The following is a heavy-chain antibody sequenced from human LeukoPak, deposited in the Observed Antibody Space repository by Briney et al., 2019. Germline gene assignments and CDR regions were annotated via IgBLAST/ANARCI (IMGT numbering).Heavy chain of an antibody. J-gene: IGHJ5*02. Sequence: ASVKVSCKASGYTFTSYGISWVRQAPGQGLEWMGWISAYNSNTHYAQKLQGRVTLTRDMSTSTDYLELSSLRSEDTAVYYCARDNSVRDEAWWFNPWGQGTLVTVSS. CDR3: ARDNSVRDEAWWFNP. D-gene: IGHD5-24*01. CDR1: GYTFTSYG. CDR2: ISAYNSNT. V-gene: IGHV1-18*01.